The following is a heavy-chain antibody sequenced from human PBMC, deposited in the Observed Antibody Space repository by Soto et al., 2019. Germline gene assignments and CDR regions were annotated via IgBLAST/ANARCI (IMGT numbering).Heavy chain of an antibody. V-gene: IGHV1-46*03. Sequence: QVQLVQSGAEVKKPGASVKVSCKASGYTFTSYYMHWVRQAPGQGLEWMGIINPSGGSTSYAQKFQDRVTMTRDTSTSTVYMELSSLRSEDTAVYYCARDLDYGDYVGYYYYGMDVWGQGTTVTVSS. CDR2: INPSGGST. CDR1: GYTFTSYY. CDR3: ARDLDYGDYVGYYYYGMDV. D-gene: IGHD4-17*01. J-gene: IGHJ6*02.